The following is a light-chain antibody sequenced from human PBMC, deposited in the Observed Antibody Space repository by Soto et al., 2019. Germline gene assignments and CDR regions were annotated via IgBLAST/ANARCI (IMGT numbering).Light chain of an antibody. CDR2: WAS. CDR3: QQYYSTPQT. CDR1: QRVLYSSNNKNY. J-gene: IGKJ1*01. V-gene: IGKV4-1*01. Sequence: IVMTPSPDSLAVSLGERATINCKSSQRVLYSSNNKNYLAWYQQKPGQPPKLLIYWASTRESGVPDRFSGSGSGTDFTLTISSLQAEDVAVYYCQQYYSTPQTFGQGTKVDIK.